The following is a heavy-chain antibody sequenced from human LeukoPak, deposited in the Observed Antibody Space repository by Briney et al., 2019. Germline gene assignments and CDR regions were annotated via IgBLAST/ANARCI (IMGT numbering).Heavy chain of an antibody. V-gene: IGHV4-59*01. CDR2: IYYSGST. Sequence: SETLSLTCTVSGGSISSYYWSWIRQPPGKGLEWIGYIYYSGSTNYNPSPKSRVTISVDTSKNQFSLKLSSVTAADTAVYYCARGHRLWGLPDYWGQGTLVTVSS. D-gene: IGHD3-16*01. J-gene: IGHJ4*02. CDR3: ARGHRLWGLPDY. CDR1: GGSISSYY.